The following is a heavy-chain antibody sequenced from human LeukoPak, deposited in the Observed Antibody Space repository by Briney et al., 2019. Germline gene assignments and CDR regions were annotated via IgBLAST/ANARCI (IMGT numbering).Heavy chain of an antibody. CDR1: GGTFSSYA. D-gene: IGHD2-2*01. CDR2: IIPISGTA. CDR3: ASGRTDIVVVPATLRNYYFDY. J-gene: IGHJ4*02. V-gene: IGHV1-69*06. Sequence: SVKVSCKASGGTFSSYAISWVRQAPGQGLEWMGGIIPISGTANYAQKFQGRVTITADKSTSTAYMELSSLRSEDTAVYYCASGRTDIVVVPATLRNYYFDYWGQGTLVTVSS.